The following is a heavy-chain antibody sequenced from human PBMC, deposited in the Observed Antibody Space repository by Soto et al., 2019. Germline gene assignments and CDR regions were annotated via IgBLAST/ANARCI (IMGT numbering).Heavy chain of an antibody. CDR2: IKPDGSQK. V-gene: IGHV3-7*04. CDR1: GFTFSSYW. CDR3: ARGDYYDISGPFSDAFDI. D-gene: IGHD3-22*01. J-gene: IGHJ3*02. Sequence: GGSLRLSCAASGFTFSSYWMSWVRQTPGKGLEWVANIKPDGSQKWYVDSVKGRFTISRDNAKSSLSLQMDSLRAEDTAVYYCARGDYYDISGPFSDAFDIWGQGTMVTV.